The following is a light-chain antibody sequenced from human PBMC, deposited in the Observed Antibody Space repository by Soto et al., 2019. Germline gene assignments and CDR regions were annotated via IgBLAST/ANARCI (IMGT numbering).Light chain of an antibody. Sequence: DIQMTQSPPAMSASVGAGVTITCRASQGISNGLAWFQQKPGQVPKRLIYAASSLQSGVPSRFSGSGSGTEFTLTISNLQPEDSATYYCLQHNNYPRTFGQGTKVEI. CDR2: AAS. J-gene: IGKJ1*01. CDR1: QGISNG. CDR3: LQHNNYPRT. V-gene: IGKV1-17*03.